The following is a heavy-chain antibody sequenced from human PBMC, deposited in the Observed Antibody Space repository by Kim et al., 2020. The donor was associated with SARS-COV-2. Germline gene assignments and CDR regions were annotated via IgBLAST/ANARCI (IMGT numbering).Heavy chain of an antibody. V-gene: IGHV1-69*13. CDR2: IIPIFGTA. CDR1: GGTFSSYA. D-gene: IGHD2-8*01. Sequence: SVKVSCKASGGTFSSYAISWVRQAPGQGLEWMGGIIPIFGTANYAQKFQGRVTITADESTSTAYMELSSLRSEDTAVYYCARLNALPNLDDYWGQGTLVTVSS. J-gene: IGHJ4*02. CDR3: ARLNALPNLDDY.